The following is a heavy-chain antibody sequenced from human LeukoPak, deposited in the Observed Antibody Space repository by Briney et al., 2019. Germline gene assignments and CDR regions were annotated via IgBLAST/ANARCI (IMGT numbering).Heavy chain of an antibody. Sequence: SETLSLTCAVYGESFSGYYWSWIRQPPGRGLEWIGEINHSGRTSYSASLKSRVTISVDTSKSQFSLRLNSVTAADTAVYYCARGDIAAGGAPFDYWGQGTLVTVSS. J-gene: IGHJ4*02. D-gene: IGHD6-13*01. CDR3: ARGDIAAGGAPFDY. CDR1: GESFSGYY. V-gene: IGHV4-34*01. CDR2: INHSGRT.